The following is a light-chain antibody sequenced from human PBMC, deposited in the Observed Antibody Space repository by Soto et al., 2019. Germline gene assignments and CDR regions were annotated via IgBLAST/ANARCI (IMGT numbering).Light chain of an antibody. V-gene: IGKV1-13*02. CDR3: QQYNSYPT. J-gene: IGKJ1*01. Sequence: AIQLTQSPSSLSASVVDRVTITCRASQGISSALAWFQQKPGKAPKLLIYDASSLVSGVPSRFSGSGSGTDFSLSISSLQPDDFATYYCQQYNSYPTFGQGTKVDIK. CDR2: DAS. CDR1: QGISSA.